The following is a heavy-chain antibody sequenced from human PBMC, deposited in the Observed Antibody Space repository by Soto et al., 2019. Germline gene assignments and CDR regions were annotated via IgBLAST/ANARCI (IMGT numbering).Heavy chain of an antibody. J-gene: IGHJ6*02. CDR2: IYYSGST. D-gene: IGHD1-7*01. CDR1: GGSIIIYY. CDR3: ARERTKCGLYYYYYYGMDV. V-gene: IGHV4-59*01. Sequence: SETLSLTCTVSGGSIIIYYWSWIRQPPGEGLEWIGYIYYSGSTDYNPSLKSRVTISVDTSKNQFSLKLSSVTAADTAVYYCARERTKCGLYYYYYYGMDVWGQGNTVTVSS.